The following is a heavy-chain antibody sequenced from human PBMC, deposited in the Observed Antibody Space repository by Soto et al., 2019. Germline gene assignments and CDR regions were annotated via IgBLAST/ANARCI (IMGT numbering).Heavy chain of an antibody. J-gene: IGHJ6*03. CDR2: ISWNSATI. Sequence: EVQLVESGGGLVQPGRTLRLYCAASGFTFGDYAMHWVRQAPGKGLEWVSGISWNSATIAYADSVKGRFTISRNNAQKSLYLQMKALTTDDTALYYCAKVAVTGPLFYYYYIDVWGQGTTVTVSS. CDR1: GFTFGDYA. D-gene: IGHD2-15*01. CDR3: AKVAVTGPLFYYYYIDV. V-gene: IGHV3-9*01.